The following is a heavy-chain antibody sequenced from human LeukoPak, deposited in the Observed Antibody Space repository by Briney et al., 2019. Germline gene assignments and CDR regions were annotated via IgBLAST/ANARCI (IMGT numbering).Heavy chain of an antibody. D-gene: IGHD3-10*01. J-gene: IGHJ4*02. Sequence: ASVKVSCKDSGYTFSTYGITWVRQAPGQGLEWMGWISAYNGNTNYAQKLQGRVTMTTDTSTSTAYMELRSLRSDDTAVYYCARATMVRGVTFHPDYWGQGTLVTVSS. CDR1: GYTFSTYG. V-gene: IGHV1-18*01. CDR3: ARATMVRGVTFHPDY. CDR2: ISAYNGNT.